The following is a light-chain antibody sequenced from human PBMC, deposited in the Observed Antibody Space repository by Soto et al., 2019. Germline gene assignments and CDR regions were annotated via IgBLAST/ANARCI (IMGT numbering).Light chain of an antibody. CDR2: EVS. J-gene: IGLJ1*01. CDR1: GSDVGDYDY. V-gene: IGLV2-14*01. CDR3: SSYTSSQAYV. Sequence: QSVLTQPASVSGSPGESITISCTGTGSDVGDYDYVSWYQHHPGKAPKLMIYEVSNRLSGVSNRFSGSKSGNTASLTISGLQAEDEADYFCSSYTSSQAYVFGTGTKVTVL.